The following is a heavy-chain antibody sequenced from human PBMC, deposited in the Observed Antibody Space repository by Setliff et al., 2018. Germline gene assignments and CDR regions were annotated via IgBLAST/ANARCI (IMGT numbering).Heavy chain of an antibody. CDR1: GGSISPYF. CDR2: IYHNGNT. D-gene: IGHD5-18*01. CDR3: VRDRTAYSYGLDV. Sequence: SETLSLTCTVSGGSISPYFWSWIRQPGKGLEWIGYIYHNGNTNFNPSLKTRVTMSVDTSKNQFALNLRSVTAADAAVYYCVRDRTAYSYGLDVWGQGTTVTVSS. V-gene: IGHV4-59*01. J-gene: IGHJ6*02.